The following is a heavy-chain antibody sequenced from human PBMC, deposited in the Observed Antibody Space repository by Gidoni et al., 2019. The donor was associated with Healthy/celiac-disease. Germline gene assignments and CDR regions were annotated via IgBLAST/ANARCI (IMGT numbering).Heavy chain of an antibody. CDR1: GGACGSYW. Sequence: EGQLVEAGGGLVKPGGSRRRTRGAPGGACGSYWMHWVRQAPGKGLLWVSRINSDGSSTSYADSVKGRFTISRDNAKNTLYLQMNSLRAEDTAVYYCARAEGQQLVYYYYGMDVWGQGTTVTVSS. D-gene: IGHD6-13*01. CDR2: INSDGSST. J-gene: IGHJ6*02. CDR3: ARAEGQQLVYYYYGMDV. V-gene: IGHV3-74*01.